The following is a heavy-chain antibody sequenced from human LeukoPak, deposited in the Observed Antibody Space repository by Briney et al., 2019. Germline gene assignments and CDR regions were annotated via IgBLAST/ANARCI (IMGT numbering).Heavy chain of an antibody. J-gene: IGHJ4*02. D-gene: IGHD3-22*01. CDR2: TYYRSKWYN. Sequence: SQTLSLTCAISGDSVSSNSAAWNWIRQSPSRGLEWLGRTYYRSKWYNDYAVSVKSRITINPDTSKNQFSLQLSSVTAADTAVYYCARHRDYYDSSGYTYYFDYWGQGTLVTVSS. V-gene: IGHV6-1*01. CDR3: ARHRDYYDSSGYTYYFDY. CDR1: GDSVSSNSAA.